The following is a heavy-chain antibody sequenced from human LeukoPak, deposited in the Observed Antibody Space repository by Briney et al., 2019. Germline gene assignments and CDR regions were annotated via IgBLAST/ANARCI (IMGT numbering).Heavy chain of an antibody. CDR3: AREHRDYDGSGYYYDY. Sequence: SETLSLTCAVSGYSISSGYYWGWIRQPPGKGLEWIGSIYHSGSTYYNPSLKSRVTISVDTSNNRFSLKLSFVTAADMAIYYCAREHRDYDGSGYYYDYWGQGTPVTVSS. CDR2: IYHSGST. D-gene: IGHD3-22*01. J-gene: IGHJ4*02. CDR1: GYSISSGYY. V-gene: IGHV4-38-2*02.